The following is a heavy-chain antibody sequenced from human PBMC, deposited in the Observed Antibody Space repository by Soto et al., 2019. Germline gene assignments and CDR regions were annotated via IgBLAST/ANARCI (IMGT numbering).Heavy chain of an antibody. CDR3: ARDFAYFVS. J-gene: IGHJ4*02. CDR1: GGSFKSGSYS. Sequence: SETLSLTCTVSGGSFKSGSYSWSWIRQPPGKGLEWIGYVYHTGRTSYNPSLKSRVSISMDTSKNQFSLNLDSVTAADTAVYFCARDFAYFVSWGQGTLVTVSS. V-gene: IGHV4-61*01. CDR2: VYHTGRT. D-gene: IGHD3-3*01.